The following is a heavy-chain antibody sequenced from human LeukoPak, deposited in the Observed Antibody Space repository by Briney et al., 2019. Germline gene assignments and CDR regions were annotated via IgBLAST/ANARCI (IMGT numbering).Heavy chain of an antibody. CDR2: INAGNGNT. J-gene: IGHJ4*02. CDR3: ARTGICSGGSCYKAPPGY. Sequence: GASVKVSCKASGYTFTSYAMHWVRQAPGQRLEWMGWINAGNGNTKYSQKFQGRVTITRDTSASTAYMELSSLRSEDTAVYYCARTGICSGGSCYKAPPGYWGQGTLVTVSS. V-gene: IGHV1-3*01. D-gene: IGHD2-15*01. CDR1: GYTFTSYA.